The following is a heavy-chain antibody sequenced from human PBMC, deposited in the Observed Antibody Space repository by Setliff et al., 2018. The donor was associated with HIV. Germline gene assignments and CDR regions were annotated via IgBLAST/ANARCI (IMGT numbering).Heavy chain of an antibody. J-gene: IGHJ5*02. D-gene: IGHD6-6*01. V-gene: IGHV4-4*02. Sequence: SETLSLTCAVSGGSIRSGNWWTWVRQSPGKGLEWIGEIYHSGSTNYSPSLKSRVTISVDTSKNQFSLKLSSVTAADTAVYYCARVPYSTSSGFDPWGQGTLVTVSS. CDR1: GGSIRSGNW. CDR3: ARVPYSTSSGFDP. CDR2: IYHSGST.